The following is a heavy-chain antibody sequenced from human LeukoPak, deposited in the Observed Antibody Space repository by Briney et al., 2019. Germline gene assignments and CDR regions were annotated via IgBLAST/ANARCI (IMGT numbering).Heavy chain of an antibody. J-gene: IGHJ4*02. D-gene: IGHD3-10*01. CDR3: ARYDSGTTHFDS. CDR1: GFTVSSNY. CDR2: ISNSGSSI. Sequence: PGGSLRLSCAASGFTVSSNYMSWVRQAPGEGLEWVSYISNSGSSIKYADSVKGRFTISRDNAKNSVYLQMNSLRAEDTAVYYCARYDSGTTHFDSWGQGTLVTVSS. V-gene: IGHV3-11*04.